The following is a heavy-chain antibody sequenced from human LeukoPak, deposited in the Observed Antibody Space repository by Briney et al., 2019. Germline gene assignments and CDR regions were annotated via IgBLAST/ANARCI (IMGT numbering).Heavy chain of an antibody. D-gene: IGHD6-19*01. V-gene: IGHV3-48*04. J-gene: IGHJ4*02. Sequence: GGSLRLSCAASGFTFSSYSMNWVRQAPGKGLEWVSYISSSSSTIYYADSVKGRFTISRDNAKNSLYLQMNSLRAEDTAVYYCAKSPGRIAVAVSFDYWGQGTLVTVSS. CDR1: GFTFSSYS. CDR2: ISSSSSTI. CDR3: AKSPGRIAVAVSFDY.